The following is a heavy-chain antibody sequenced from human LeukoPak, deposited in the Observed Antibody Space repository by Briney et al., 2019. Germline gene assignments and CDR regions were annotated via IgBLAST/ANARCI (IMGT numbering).Heavy chain of an antibody. CDR2: INPNSGGT. J-gene: IGHJ4*02. Sequence: ASVKVSCKASGYTFTGYYMHWVRQVLGQALEWMGWINPNSGGTNYAQKFQGRVTMTRDTSITTAYMELSRLRSDDTAVYYCARGFSSWYLSPYYLEYCGQGTPVTVSS. CDR1: GYTFTGYY. V-gene: IGHV1-2*02. D-gene: IGHD6-13*01. CDR3: ARGFSSWYLSPYYLEY.